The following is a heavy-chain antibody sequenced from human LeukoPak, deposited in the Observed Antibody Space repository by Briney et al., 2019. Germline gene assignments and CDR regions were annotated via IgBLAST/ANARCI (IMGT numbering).Heavy chain of an antibody. Sequence: GGSLRLSCAASGFTFSSYSMNWVRQAPGKGLEWVSSISSSSSYIYYADSVKGRFTISRDNSKNTLYLQMNSLRAEDTAVYYCARGDGGDCLDYWGQGTLVTVSS. D-gene: IGHD2-21*02. CDR2: ISSSSSYI. J-gene: IGHJ4*02. CDR1: GFTFSSYS. CDR3: ARGDGGDCLDY. V-gene: IGHV3-21*01.